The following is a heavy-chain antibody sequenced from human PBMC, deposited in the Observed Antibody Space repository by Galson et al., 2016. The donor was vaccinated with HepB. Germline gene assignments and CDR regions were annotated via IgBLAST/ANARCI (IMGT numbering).Heavy chain of an antibody. J-gene: IGHJ4*02. CDR1: GFTS. CDR2: ISSNSISI. CDR3: AKDNPLSPGAFDY. D-gene: IGHD3-16*01. Sequence: SLRLSCAASGFTSWVRQAPGKGLEWVSSISSNSISIYDADAVKDRFTISRDKSKNTLYLQMNSLRTEDTALYYCAKDNPLSPGAFDYWGQGTLVTVSS. V-gene: IGHV3-21*04.